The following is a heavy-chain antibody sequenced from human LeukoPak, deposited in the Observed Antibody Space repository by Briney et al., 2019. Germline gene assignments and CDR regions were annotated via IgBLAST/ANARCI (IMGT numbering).Heavy chain of an antibody. J-gene: IGHJ4*02. Sequence: SQTLSLTCAISGDSVSSNSAAWIWIRQSPSRGLEWLGRTYYRSKWYNDYAVSVKSRITINPDTSKNQFSLQLNSVTPEDTAVYYCARDGVERELGFDYWGQGTLVTVSS. CDR1: GDSVSSNSAA. D-gene: IGHD1-26*01. V-gene: IGHV6-1*01. CDR3: ARDGVERELGFDY. CDR2: TYYRSKWYN.